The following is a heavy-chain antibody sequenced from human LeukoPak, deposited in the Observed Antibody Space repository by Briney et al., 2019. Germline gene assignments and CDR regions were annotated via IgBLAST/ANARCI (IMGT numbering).Heavy chain of an antibody. CDR1: GGSISSYY. CDR2: TYYSGST. D-gene: IGHD2-2*01. J-gene: IGHJ6*03. V-gene: IGHV4-59*01. Sequence: PSETLSLTCTDSGGSISSYYWSWIRQPPGKGLEWIGYTYYSGSTNYNPSLKSRVTISVDTSKNRFSLKLSSVTAADTAVYYCAREDIVVVPAAETSTYYYYYMDVWGKGTTVTVSS. CDR3: AREDIVVVPAAETSTYYYYYMDV.